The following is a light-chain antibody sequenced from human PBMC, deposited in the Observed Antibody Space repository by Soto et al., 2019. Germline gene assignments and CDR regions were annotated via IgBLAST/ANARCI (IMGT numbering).Light chain of an antibody. CDR2: RAS. V-gene: IGKV1-5*03. CDR3: QQNKSYPFT. J-gene: IGKJ3*01. Sequence: DIQMTQSPSTLSAFVGDGVTITCRASQTIISWLAWYQQKPGKAPKLLIYRASSLETGVPSRFSGSGSGTEFTLTIRSLQSVYLATNYFQQNKSYPFTFGPGTKVAIK. CDR1: QTIISW.